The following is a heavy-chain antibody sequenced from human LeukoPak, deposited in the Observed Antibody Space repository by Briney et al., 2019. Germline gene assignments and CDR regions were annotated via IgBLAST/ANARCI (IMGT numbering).Heavy chain of an antibody. CDR2: TYYRSKWYN. V-gene: IGHV6-1*01. Sequence: SQTLSLTCAISGDSVSSNSAAWNWIRQSPSRGLEWLGRTYYRSKWYNDYAVSLKSRITINPDTSKNQFSLQLNSVTPEDTAVYYCASNHLRKGHTGVVTASLMDYAMDVWGQGTTVTVSS. CDR3: ASNHLRKGHTGVVTASLMDYAMDV. CDR1: GDSVSSNSAA. D-gene: IGHD2-21*02. J-gene: IGHJ6*02.